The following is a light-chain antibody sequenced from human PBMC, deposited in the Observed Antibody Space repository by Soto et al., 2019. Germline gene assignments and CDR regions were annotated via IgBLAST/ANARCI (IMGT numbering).Light chain of an antibody. CDR2: GAS. J-gene: IGKJ3*01. Sequence: EILMTQSPATLSLSPGERATLSSRASQSLSRNVAWYQQNPGQAPRLLIYGASTRDSAIPARFSGSGSGTEFTLTISSLQADDFEHYYYQHYSDWPPAFTFGPLNKV. V-gene: IGKV3-15*01. CDR3: QHYSDWPPAFT. CDR1: QSLSRN.